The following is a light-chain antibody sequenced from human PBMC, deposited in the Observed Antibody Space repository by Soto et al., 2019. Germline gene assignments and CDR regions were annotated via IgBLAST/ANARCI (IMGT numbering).Light chain of an antibody. V-gene: IGKV3-11*01. J-gene: IGKJ3*01. CDR1: QSVRSY. CDR2: DAF. Sequence: PGERATLSCRASQSVRSYLAWYQQKPGQTPRLLIYDAFNRATGIPARFSGSGSGTDFTLTISSLEPEDFAVYYCQQHGNWPQTFGPGTKVDI. CDR3: QQHGNWPQT.